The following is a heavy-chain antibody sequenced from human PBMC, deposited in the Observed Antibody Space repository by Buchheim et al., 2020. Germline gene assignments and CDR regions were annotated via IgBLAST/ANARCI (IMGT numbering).Heavy chain of an antibody. CDR3: ARASRGDGYNGWGYYYYYYYMDV. V-gene: IGHV4-59*01. CDR1: GGSISSYY. Sequence: QVQLQESGPGLVKPSETLSLTCTVSGGSISSYYWSWIRQPPGKGLEWIGYIYYSGSTNYNPSLKSRVTISVDTSKNQFSLKLSSVTAADTAVYYCARASRGDGYNGWGYYYYYYYMDVWGKGTT. CDR2: IYYSGST. J-gene: IGHJ6*03. D-gene: IGHD5-24*01.